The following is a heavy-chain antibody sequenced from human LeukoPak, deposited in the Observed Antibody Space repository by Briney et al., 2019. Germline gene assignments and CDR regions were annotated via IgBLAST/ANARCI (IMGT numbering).Heavy chain of an antibody. J-gene: IGHJ4*02. CDR1: GASISSSSNY. V-gene: IGHV4-39*01. CDR2: IYYSGSA. Sequence: SETLSLTCTVSGASISSSSNYWGWIRQPPGKGLEWIGSIYYSGSAYYNPSLKSRVTISVDTSKNQFSLKLSSVTAADTAMYYCARLYCSGGSCYSGLGSADYWGQGTLVAVSS. D-gene: IGHD2-15*01. CDR3: ARLYCSGGSCYSGLGSADY.